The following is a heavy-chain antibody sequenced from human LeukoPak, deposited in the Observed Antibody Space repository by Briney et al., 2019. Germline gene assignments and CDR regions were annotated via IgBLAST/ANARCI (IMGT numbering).Heavy chain of an antibody. Sequence: PSETLSLTCTVSGGSISSYYWSWIRQPPGKGLEWIGYIYYSGSTNYNPSLKSRVTISVDTSKNQFSLKLSSVIAADTAVYYCARPTDSSSWYTFDYWGQGTLVTVSS. CDR1: GGSISSYY. V-gene: IGHV4-59*01. CDR2: IYYSGST. J-gene: IGHJ4*02. CDR3: ARPTDSSSWYTFDY. D-gene: IGHD6-13*01.